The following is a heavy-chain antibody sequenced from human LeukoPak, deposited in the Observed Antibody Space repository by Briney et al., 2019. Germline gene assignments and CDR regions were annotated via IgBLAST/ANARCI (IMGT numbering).Heavy chain of an antibody. Sequence: GGSLRLSCAASGFTFSDYYMSWVRQAPGKGLEWVSGIVGSGVTTYYADSVKGRFTISRDNSKSTLYLQLNSLRAEDTAIYYCARDERSIQFNYWGQGTLVTVSS. D-gene: IGHD2-21*01. CDR1: GFTFSDYY. CDR2: IVGSGVTT. CDR3: ARDERSIQFNY. V-gene: IGHV3-23*01. J-gene: IGHJ4*02.